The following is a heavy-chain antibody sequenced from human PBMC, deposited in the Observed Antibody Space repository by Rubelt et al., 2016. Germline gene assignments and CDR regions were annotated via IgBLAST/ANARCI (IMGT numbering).Heavy chain of an antibody. CDR3: ARGGSGDGYNPVGTPIPYYYGMDV. J-gene: IGHJ6*02. V-gene: IGHV1-18*01. CDR1: SYG. Sequence: SYGISWERQAPGQGLEWMGWISAYNGNTNYAQKLQGRVTMTTDTSTSTAYMELSSLRSEDTAVYYCARGGSGDGYNPVGTPIPYYYGMDVWGQGTLVTVSS. CDR2: ISAYNGNT. D-gene: IGHD5-24*01.